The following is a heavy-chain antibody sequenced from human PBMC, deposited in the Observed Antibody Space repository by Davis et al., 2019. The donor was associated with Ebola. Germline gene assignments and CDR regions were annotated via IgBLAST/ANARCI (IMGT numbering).Heavy chain of an antibody. J-gene: IGHJ4*02. Sequence: GGSLRLSCAASGVTLRSHAVHWVRQAPGKGLEWVAVISYDGSNKYYADSVKGRFTISRDNSKNTLFLQMNTLRAEDAAVYYCAGGTRSGWHLEYWGQGTLVTVSS. CDR3: AGGTRSGWHLEY. D-gene: IGHD6-19*01. V-gene: IGHV3-30*14. CDR2: ISYDGSNK. CDR1: GVTLRSHA.